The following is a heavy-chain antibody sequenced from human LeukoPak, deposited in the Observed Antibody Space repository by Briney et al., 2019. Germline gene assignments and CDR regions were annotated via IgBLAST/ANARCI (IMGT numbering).Heavy chain of an antibody. CDR2: ISVSGGRT. V-gene: IGHV3-23*01. J-gene: IGHJ6*02. D-gene: IGHD1-20*01. CDR1: GFTFRSYA. Sequence: GGSLRLSCAASGFTFRSYAMSWVRLAPGKGLEWVSGISVSGGRTYYADSVKGRFTISRDNSKNTLYLQMNSLRAEDTAVYYCAKGYDSPMDVWGQGTTVTVSS. CDR3: AKGYDSPMDV.